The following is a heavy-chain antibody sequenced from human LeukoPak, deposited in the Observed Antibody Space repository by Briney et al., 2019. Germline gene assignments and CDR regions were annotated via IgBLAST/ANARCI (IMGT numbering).Heavy chain of an antibody. CDR3: ARHSRYYDSSGYYDYYYGMDV. V-gene: IGHV4-59*08. D-gene: IGHD3-22*01. CDR2: IYYSGST. Sequence: PSETLSLTRTVSVGSLSSYYGSWIREPPGRGLEWVGYIYYSGSTKYNRSRKSRVTISVDKSKNQFSLKLSSVTAADTAVYYCARHSRYYDSSGYYDYYYGMDVWGQGTTVTVSS. J-gene: IGHJ6*02. CDR1: VGSLSSYY.